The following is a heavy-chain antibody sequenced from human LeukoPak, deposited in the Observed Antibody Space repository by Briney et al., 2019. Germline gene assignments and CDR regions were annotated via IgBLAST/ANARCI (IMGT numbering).Heavy chain of an antibody. CDR1: GGSISDYY. J-gene: IGHJ4*02. CDR3: ARAYDHFPLYFDY. D-gene: IGHD3-22*01. CDR2: IYFSGST. Sequence: SETLSLTCTVSGGSISDYYWSWIRQPPGKRPEWIGYIYFSGSTNYNPSLKSRVSISLDTSKNQLSLKLSSVTAADTAVYYCARAYDHFPLYFDYWGQGTLVTVSS. V-gene: IGHV4-59*08.